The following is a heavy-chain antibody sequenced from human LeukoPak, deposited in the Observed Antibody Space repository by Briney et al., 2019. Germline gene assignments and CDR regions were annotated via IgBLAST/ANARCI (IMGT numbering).Heavy chain of an antibody. J-gene: IGHJ4*02. V-gene: IGHV3-23*01. CDR1: GFTFSSYA. CDR2: ISGSGGST. Sequence: PGGSLRLSCAASGFTFSSYAMSWVRQAPGKGLEWVSAISGSGGSTYYADSVKRRFTISRDNSKNTLYLQMNSLRAEDTAVYYCAKGGTYYYGSSGYDFDYWGQGTLVTVSS. CDR3: AKGGTYYYGSSGYDFDY. D-gene: IGHD3-22*01.